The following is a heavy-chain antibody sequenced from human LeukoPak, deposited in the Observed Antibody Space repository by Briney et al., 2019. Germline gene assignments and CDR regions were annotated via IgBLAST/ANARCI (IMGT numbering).Heavy chain of an antibody. Sequence: GGSLRLSCAASGFTFSSYSMNWVRQAPGKGLEWVSYISSSSSTIYYADSVKGRFTISRDNAKNSLYLQMNSLRAEDTAVYYCARSITMVRGVINWFDPWGQGTLVTVSS. V-gene: IGHV3-48*04. CDR1: GFTFSSYS. D-gene: IGHD3-10*01. CDR3: ARSITMVRGVINWFDP. CDR2: ISSSSSTI. J-gene: IGHJ5*02.